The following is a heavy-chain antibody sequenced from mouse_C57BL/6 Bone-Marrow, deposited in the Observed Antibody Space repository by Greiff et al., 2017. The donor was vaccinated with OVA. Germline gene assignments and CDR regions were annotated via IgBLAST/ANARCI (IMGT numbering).Heavy chain of an antibody. V-gene: IGHV8-8*01. Sequence: ESGPGILQPSQTLSLTCSFSGFSLSTFGMGVGWIRQPSGKGLEWLAHILWDDDKYYNPAPKSPLTISKDTSKNQVFLKIANVDTADTATYYCARMPYYYGSSGAWCAYWGQGTLVTVSA. CDR3: ARMPYYYGSSGAWCAY. CDR1: GFSLSTFGMG. D-gene: IGHD1-1*01. CDR2: ILWDDDK. J-gene: IGHJ3*01.